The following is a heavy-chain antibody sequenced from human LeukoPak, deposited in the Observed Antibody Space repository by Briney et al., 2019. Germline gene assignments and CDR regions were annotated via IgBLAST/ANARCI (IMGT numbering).Heavy chain of an antibody. CDR1: GGSFSGYY. Sequence: SEPLSLTCAVYGGSFSGYYWSWIRQPPGKGLEWIGEINHSGSTNYNPSLKSRVTISVDTSKNQFSLKLSSVTAADTAVYYCARDQEYSGSYYRYFDYWGQGTLVTVSS. J-gene: IGHJ4*02. D-gene: IGHD1-26*01. V-gene: IGHV4-34*01. CDR3: ARDQEYSGSYYRYFDY. CDR2: INHSGST.